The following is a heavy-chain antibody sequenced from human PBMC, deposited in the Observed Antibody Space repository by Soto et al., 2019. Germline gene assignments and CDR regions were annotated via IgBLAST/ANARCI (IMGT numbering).Heavy chain of an antibody. CDR2: IWYDGSNK. V-gene: IGHV3-33*01. D-gene: IGHD3-22*01. J-gene: IGHJ6*02. CDR1: GFTFSSYG. CDR3: ARDRSYYYDSSGYGMDV. Sequence: GGSLRLSCAASGFTFSSYGMHWVRQAPGKGLEWVAVIWYDGSNKYYADSVKGRFTISRDNSKNTLYLQMNSLRAEDTAVYYCARDRSYYYDSSGYGMDVWGQGTTVTVSS.